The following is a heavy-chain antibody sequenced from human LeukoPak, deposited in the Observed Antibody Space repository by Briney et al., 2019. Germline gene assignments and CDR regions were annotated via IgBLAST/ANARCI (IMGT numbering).Heavy chain of an antibody. D-gene: IGHD6-19*01. V-gene: IGHV3-74*01. Sequence: PGGSLRLSCAASGFTFSSYWMHWVRQAPGKGLVWVSRINSDGSSTSYADSVKGRFTISRDNAKNTLYLQMNSLRAEDTAVYYCAGTYSSGWYPTEYFQHWGQGTLVTVSS. CDR1: GFTFSSYW. CDR3: AGTYSSGWYPTEYFQH. CDR2: INSDGSST. J-gene: IGHJ1*01.